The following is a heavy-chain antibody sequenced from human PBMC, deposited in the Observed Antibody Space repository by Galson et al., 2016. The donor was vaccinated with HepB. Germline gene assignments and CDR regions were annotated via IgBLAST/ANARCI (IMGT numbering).Heavy chain of an antibody. Sequence: SLRLSCAASGFNFSTAWMTWVRQVPGKGLEWVGRIRDKTDGGTLDSAAPVRGKGKTDGGTVEYAAPVKGRFRIPRDDPKNTVDLQMNGLRNEDTAEYYCATYGSARKFDFWGKGTLVTVSS. CDR1: GFNFSTAW. V-gene: IGHV3-15*01. CDR2: IRDKTDGGTL. D-gene: IGHD3-10*01. CDR3: ATYGSARKFDF. J-gene: IGHJ4*02.